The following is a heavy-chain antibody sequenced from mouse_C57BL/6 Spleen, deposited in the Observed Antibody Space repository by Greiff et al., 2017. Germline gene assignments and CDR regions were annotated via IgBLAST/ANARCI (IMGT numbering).Heavy chain of an antibody. CDR3: AGMRYYYGSSYVYAMDY. Sequence: QVQLQQSGAELARPGASVKLSCTASGYTFTSYGISWVKQRTGQGLEWIGEIYPRRGNTYYNEKFKGKATLTADKSSSTAYMALRSLTSEDSAVYFCAGMRYYYGSSYVYAMDYWGQGTSVIVSS. CDR2: IYPRRGNT. J-gene: IGHJ4*01. V-gene: IGHV1-81*01. CDR1: GYTFTSYG. D-gene: IGHD1-1*01.